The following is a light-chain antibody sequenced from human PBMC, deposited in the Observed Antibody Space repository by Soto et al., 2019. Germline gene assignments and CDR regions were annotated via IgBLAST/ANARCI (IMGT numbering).Light chain of an antibody. J-gene: IGLJ1*01. V-gene: IGLV2-14*01. Sequence: QSALTQPASLSGSPGQSITISCTGTSSDIGAYDYVSWFQQHPGKAPKLMISEVNNRPSGVSNRFSGSKSGNTAYLTISGLQAEDEADYYCLSYSSNGTPYVFGTGTKLTVL. CDR1: SSDIGAYDY. CDR3: LSYSSNGTPYV. CDR2: EVN.